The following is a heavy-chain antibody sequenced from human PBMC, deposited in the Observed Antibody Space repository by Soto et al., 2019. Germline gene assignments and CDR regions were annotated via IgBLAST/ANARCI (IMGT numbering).Heavy chain of an antibody. CDR1: SGSVSSSNW. Sequence: SETLSLTCAVSSGSVSSSNWWIWVRQPPGKGLEWIGEIYHSGSTNYNPSLKSRVTISVDKSKNQFSLKLSSVTAADTAVYYCARATNSATPRYYYFYMDVWGKGTTVTVSS. V-gene: IGHV4-4*02. D-gene: IGHD3-10*01. CDR3: ARATNSATPRYYYFYMDV. CDR2: IYHSGST. J-gene: IGHJ6*03.